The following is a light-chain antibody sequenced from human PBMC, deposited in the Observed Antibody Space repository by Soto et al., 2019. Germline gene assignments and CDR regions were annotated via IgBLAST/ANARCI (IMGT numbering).Light chain of an antibody. J-gene: IGKJ2*01. V-gene: IGKV3-20*01. CDR2: GTS. Sequence: EIVLTQSPGTLSLSPGERATLSCRASQNISPTYLAWYQQKPGQAPRLLIYGTSSRTTGIPDRFSGSGSGTDFTLTISRLEPEDFAVYFCQQYAAAPLTFGQGTKLEIK. CDR1: QNISPTY. CDR3: QQYAAAPLT.